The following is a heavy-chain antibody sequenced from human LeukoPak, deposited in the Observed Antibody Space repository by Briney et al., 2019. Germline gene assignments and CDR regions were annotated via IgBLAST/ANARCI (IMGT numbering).Heavy chain of an antibody. Sequence: GSLRLSCAASGFLFGPYSVIWVRQAPGKGLDWVSSISSTSSYIFYADSLKGRFTISRDNAKNTLYLQMNSMRAEDTAVYFCARFGGGSCSGSSCYDYYVDAWGKGTTVTVSS. V-gene: IGHV3-21*01. CDR2: ISSTSSYI. CDR1: GFLFGPYS. CDR3: ARFGGGSCSGSSCYDYYVDA. D-gene: IGHD2-15*01. J-gene: IGHJ6*03.